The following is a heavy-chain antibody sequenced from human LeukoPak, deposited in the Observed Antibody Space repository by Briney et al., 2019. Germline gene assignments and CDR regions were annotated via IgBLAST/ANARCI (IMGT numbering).Heavy chain of an antibody. J-gene: IGHJ6*02. CDR1: GFTFSYYW. D-gene: IGHD3-3*01. CDR2: IHSDGSTT. Sequence: GGSLRLSCAASGFTFSYYWMHWVRQAPGKGLVWVSRIHSDGSTTNYADSVKGRFTISRDNAKNTLYLQMNGLRAEDTAVYYCARDRAQYHDFWSGYYPKRNYYYYYGMDVWGQGTTVTVSS. V-gene: IGHV3-74*01. CDR3: ARDRAQYHDFWSGYYPKRNYYYYYGMDV.